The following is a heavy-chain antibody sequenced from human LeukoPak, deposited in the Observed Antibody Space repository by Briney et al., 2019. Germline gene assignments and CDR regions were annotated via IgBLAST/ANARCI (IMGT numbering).Heavy chain of an antibody. Sequence: ASVKVSCKASGGTFSSYAISWVRQAPGQGLEWMGRIIPILGIANYAQKFQGRVTITADKSTSTAYMELSSLRSKDTAVYYCARAPARDYYDSSGYPGVDYWGQGTLVTVSS. D-gene: IGHD3-22*01. J-gene: IGHJ4*02. V-gene: IGHV1-69*04. CDR2: IIPILGIA. CDR1: GGTFSSYA. CDR3: ARAPARDYYDSSGYPGVDY.